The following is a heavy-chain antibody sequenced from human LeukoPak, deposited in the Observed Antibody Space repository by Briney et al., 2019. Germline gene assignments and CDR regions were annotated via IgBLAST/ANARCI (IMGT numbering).Heavy chain of an antibody. CDR2: IKQDGSEK. V-gene: IGHV3-7*01. CDR1: VLTFSIYW. D-gene: IGHD2/OR15-2a*01. CDR3: ARANSLGY. J-gene: IGHJ4*02. Sequence: GGSLRLSCAASVLTFSIYWMIWVRQAPGKGLEWVANIKQDGSEKYYVDSVKGRFTISRDNAKNSLYLQMNSLRAEDTAVYYCARANSLGYWGQGTLVTVSS.